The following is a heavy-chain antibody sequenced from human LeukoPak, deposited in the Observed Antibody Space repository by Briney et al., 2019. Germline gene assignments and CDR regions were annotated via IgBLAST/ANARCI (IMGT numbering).Heavy chain of an antibody. D-gene: IGHD2/OR15-2a*01. CDR2: IYHTGHT. CDR3: ARHHFMSHFDY. J-gene: IGHJ4*02. V-gene: IGHV4-59*08. CDR1: GGSISGNY. Sequence: KSSETLSLTCTVSGGSISGNYWSWIRQPPVEVLEWIGYIYHTGHTHYNPSLKSRVTMSMDTSKSQLSLKMSSVTAADTAVYYCARHHFMSHFDYWGQGTLVTVSS.